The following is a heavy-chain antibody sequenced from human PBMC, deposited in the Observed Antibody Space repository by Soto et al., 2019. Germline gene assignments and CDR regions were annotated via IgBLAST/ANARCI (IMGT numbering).Heavy chain of an antibody. CDR1: GYTFTGYY. V-gene: IGHV1-2*04. CDR3: ARDPIAAAGNYYYGMDV. J-gene: IGHJ6*02. CDR2: INPNSGGT. Sequence: GESLKISCKASGYTFTGYYMHWVRQAPGQGLEWMGWINPNSGGTNYAQKFQGWVTMTRDTSISTAYMELSRLRSDDTAVYYCARDPIAAAGNYYYGMDVWGQGTTVTVSS. D-gene: IGHD6-13*01.